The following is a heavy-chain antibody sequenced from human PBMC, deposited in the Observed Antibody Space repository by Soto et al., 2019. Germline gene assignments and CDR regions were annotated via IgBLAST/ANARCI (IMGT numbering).Heavy chain of an antibody. CDR2: TSDSGGST. CDR3: AKATGITIFGVAPY. D-gene: IGHD3-3*01. Sequence: GGSLRLSCAASGFTFSTYAMSWVRQAPGKGLEWVSVTSDSGGSTYYADSVKGRFTISRDNSKNTLYLQMNSLRAEDTAVYYCAKATGITIFGVAPYWGQGILVTVSS. J-gene: IGHJ4*02. CDR1: GFTFSTYA. V-gene: IGHV3-23*01.